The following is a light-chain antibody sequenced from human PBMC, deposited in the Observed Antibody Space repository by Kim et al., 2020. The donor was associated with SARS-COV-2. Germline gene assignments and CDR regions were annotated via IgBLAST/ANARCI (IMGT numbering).Light chain of an antibody. CDR1: SSDVGAYEF. J-gene: IGLJ2*01. V-gene: IGLV2-14*01. CDR3: SSYTTSSTSV. CDR2: DVT. Sequence: QSALTQPASVSGSPGQSITISCTGTSSDVGAYEFVSWYQQLPGKAPKLMIYDVTKRPSGISDRFSGSKSGHTASLTISGLQSEDEADYYCSSYTTSSTSVFGGGTQLTVL.